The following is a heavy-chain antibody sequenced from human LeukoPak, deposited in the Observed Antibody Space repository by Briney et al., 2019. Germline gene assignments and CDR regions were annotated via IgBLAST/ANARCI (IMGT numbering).Heavy chain of an antibody. D-gene: IGHD3-22*01. CDR1: GFIFSDYA. Sequence: GGSLRLSCAASGFIFSDYAMHWVRQAPGKGLEWVAVISYVGKNQYYSDSVQGRFTISRDNAKNSLYLQMHSMRPEDTAVYYCARGWSVYYYDSSGPADAFDIWGQGTMVTVSS. CDR2: ISYVGKNQ. V-gene: IGHV3-30*04. J-gene: IGHJ3*02. CDR3: ARGWSVYYYDSSGPADAFDI.